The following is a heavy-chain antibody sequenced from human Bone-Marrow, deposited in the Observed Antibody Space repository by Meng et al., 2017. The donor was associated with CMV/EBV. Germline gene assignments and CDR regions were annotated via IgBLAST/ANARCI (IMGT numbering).Heavy chain of an antibody. D-gene: IGHD3-3*01. CDR2: IGTAGDT. Sequence: GGSLRLSCAASGFTFSSYDMHWVRQATGKGLEWVSAIGTAGDTYYPGSVKGRFTISRENARNSLYLQMNSLRAGDTAVYYCARDSSQPYYDFWGGTHRRYYYGMDVWGQGTTVSVSS. CDR3: ARDSSQPYYDFWGGTHRRYYYGMDV. CDR1: GFTFSSYD. J-gene: IGHJ6*02. V-gene: IGHV3-13*01.